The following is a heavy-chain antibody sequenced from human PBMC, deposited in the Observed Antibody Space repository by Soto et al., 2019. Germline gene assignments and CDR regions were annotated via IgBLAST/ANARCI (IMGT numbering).Heavy chain of an antibody. CDR3: AKEVYDYVWGSYRFESDY. D-gene: IGHD3-16*02. CDR2: ISGSGGST. CDR1: GFTFSSYA. V-gene: IGHV3-23*01. Sequence: GGSLRLSCAASGFTFSSYAMSWVRQAPGKGLEWVSAISGSGGSTYYADSVKGRLTISRDNSKNTLYLQMNSLRAEDTAVYYCAKEVYDYVWGSYRFESDYWGQGTLVTVSS. J-gene: IGHJ4*02.